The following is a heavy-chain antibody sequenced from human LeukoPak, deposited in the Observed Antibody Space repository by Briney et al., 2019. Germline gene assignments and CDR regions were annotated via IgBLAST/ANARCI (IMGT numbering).Heavy chain of an antibody. D-gene: IGHD3-3*01. V-gene: IGHV1-18*01. Sequence: ASVKVSCKASGYTFTSYSISWVRQAPGQGLEWMGWISAYNGNTNYAQKLQGRVTMTTDTSTSTAYMELRSLRSDDTAVYYCARVGYYDFWSGFFDYWGQGTLVTVSS. CDR1: GYTFTSYS. J-gene: IGHJ4*02. CDR3: ARVGYYDFWSGFFDY. CDR2: ISAYNGNT.